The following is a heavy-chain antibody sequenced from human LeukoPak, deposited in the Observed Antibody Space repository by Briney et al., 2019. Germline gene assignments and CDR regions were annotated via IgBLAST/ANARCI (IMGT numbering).Heavy chain of an antibody. CDR3: ARDLAGHYYGSGSSFDY. V-gene: IGHV3-7*01. Sequence: GGSLRLSCAASGFTFSNYWMGWVRQAPGKGLEWVANIREDGSEKYYVDSVKGQFTISRDNAKNSLFLQMNSLRAEDTAVYYCARDLAGHYYGSGSSFDYWGQGTLVTVS. D-gene: IGHD3-10*01. CDR1: GFTFSNYW. CDR2: IREDGSEK. J-gene: IGHJ4*02.